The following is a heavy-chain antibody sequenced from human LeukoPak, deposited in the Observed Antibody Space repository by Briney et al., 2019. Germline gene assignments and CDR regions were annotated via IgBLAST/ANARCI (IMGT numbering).Heavy chain of an antibody. J-gene: IGHJ4*02. CDR2: ISYDGSNK. Sequence: SLRLSCAASGFTFSSYAMHWVRQAPGKGLEWVAVISYDGSNKYYADSVKGRFTISRDNSKNTLYLQMNSLRAEDTAVYYCARNQDYGDYEGQFDYWGQGTLVTVSS. CDR3: ARNQDYGDYEGQFDY. D-gene: IGHD4-17*01. V-gene: IGHV3-30*04. CDR1: GFTFSSYA.